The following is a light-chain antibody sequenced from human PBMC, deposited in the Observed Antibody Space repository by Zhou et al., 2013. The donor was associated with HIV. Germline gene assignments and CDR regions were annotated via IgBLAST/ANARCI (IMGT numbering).Light chain of an antibody. Sequence: DIQMTQSPSTLSASVGDRVTITCRASQSISSWLAWYQQRPGEAPRLLIYKASTLESGVPSRFSGSGSGTEFALTISSLQPDDFATYYCQQSYSTPPTFGQGTKVEIK. J-gene: IGKJ1*01. CDR2: KAS. V-gene: IGKV1-5*03. CDR1: QSISSW. CDR3: QQSYSTPPT.